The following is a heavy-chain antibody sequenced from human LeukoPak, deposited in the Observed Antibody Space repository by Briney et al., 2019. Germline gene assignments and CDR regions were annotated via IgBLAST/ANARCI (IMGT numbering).Heavy chain of an antibody. J-gene: IGHJ4*02. CDR2: IYTSGST. V-gene: IGHV4-4*07. D-gene: IGHD2-2*01. CDR1: GGSISYYY. CDR3: ARDQACSSTSCSRRAPFDY. Sequence: SETLSLTCTVPGGSISYYYWNWIRQPPGKGLEWIGRIYTSGSTNYNPSLKSRVTISVDKSKNQFSLKLSSVTAADTAVYYCARDQACSSTSCSRRAPFDYWGQGTLVTVSS.